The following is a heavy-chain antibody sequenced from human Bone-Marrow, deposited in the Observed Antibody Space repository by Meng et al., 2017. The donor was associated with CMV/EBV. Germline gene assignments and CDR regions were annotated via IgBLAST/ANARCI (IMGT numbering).Heavy chain of an antibody. V-gene: IGHV4-39*07. CDR2: VFSSGST. CDR3: AGIAAAGTLWYYYYGMDV. Sequence: GSLRLSCTVSCGSISSSNYYWGWIRQPPGKGLEWIASVFSSGSTYYEPSLNSRVTISVDTSKNQFSLKLSSVTAADTAVYYCAGIAAAGTLWYYYYGMDVWGQGTTVTFSS. CDR1: CGSISSSNYY. D-gene: IGHD6-13*01. J-gene: IGHJ6*02.